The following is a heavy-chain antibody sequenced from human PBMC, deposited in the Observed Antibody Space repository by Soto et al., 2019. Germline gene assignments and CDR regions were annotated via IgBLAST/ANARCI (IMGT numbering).Heavy chain of an antibody. CDR3: AKVYYYSSGYYYRYYFDY. Sequence: PWGSLRLSCAASGFTFSSYSMNWVRQAPGKGQEWVSSISSSSSYIYYADSVKGRFTISRDNSKNTLYLQMNSLRAEDTAVYYFAKVYYYSSGYYYRYYFDYWGQGTLVPVSS. J-gene: IGHJ4*02. CDR2: ISSSSSYI. CDR1: GFTFSSYS. V-gene: IGHV3-21*04. D-gene: IGHD3-22*01.